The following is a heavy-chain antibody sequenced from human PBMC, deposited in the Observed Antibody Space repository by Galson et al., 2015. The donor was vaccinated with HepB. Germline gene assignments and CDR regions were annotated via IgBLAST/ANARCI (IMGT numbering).Heavy chain of an antibody. Sequence: QSGAEVKKPGESLKISCKASGYSFTNHRIGWVRQMPGKGLEWMGIIYPGDSDARYSPSFQGQVTISVDKSISTAYLQWSSLKASDTGMYYCARDARHRPILFDPWGQGTLVTVSS. V-gene: IGHV5-51*01. CDR2: IYPGDSDA. J-gene: IGHJ5*02. CDR3: ARDARHRPILFDP. CDR1: GYSFTNHR. D-gene: IGHD3-3*01.